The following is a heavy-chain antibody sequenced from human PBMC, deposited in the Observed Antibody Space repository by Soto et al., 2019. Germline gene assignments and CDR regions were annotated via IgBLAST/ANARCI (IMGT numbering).Heavy chain of an antibody. D-gene: IGHD6-19*01. CDR1: GGSIIRTDYH. CDR3: TDMRGQWPPRD. J-gene: IGHJ4*02. V-gene: IGHV4-39*03. Sequence: SETLSLTCTVSGGSIIRTDYHWGWIRQPPGEGLEWIGNIHYSGTSYSIPSLKSRVTMSVDTSKNQFSRKLSSVTATDTAVYCCTDMRGQWPPRDWCQGILVT. CDR2: IHYSGTS.